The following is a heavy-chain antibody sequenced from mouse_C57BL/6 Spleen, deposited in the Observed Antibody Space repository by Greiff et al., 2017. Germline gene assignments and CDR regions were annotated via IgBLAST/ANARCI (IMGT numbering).Heavy chain of an antibody. CDR3: AREGSPYYVDY. CDR2: IYPGDGDT. Sequence: QVQLQQSGAELVKPGASVKISCKASGYAFSSYWMNWVKQRPGKGLEWIGQIYPGDGDTNYNGKFKGKATLTADKSSSTAYMQLSSLTSEDSAVDFCAREGSPYYVDYWGQGTTLTVSS. CDR1: GYAFSSYW. V-gene: IGHV1-80*01. J-gene: IGHJ2*01. D-gene: IGHD3-3*01.